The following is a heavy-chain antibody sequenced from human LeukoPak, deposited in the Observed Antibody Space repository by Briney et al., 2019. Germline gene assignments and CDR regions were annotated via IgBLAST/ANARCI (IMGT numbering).Heavy chain of an antibody. CDR3: ARGNSIAAAVEIAFDI. Sequence: SETLSLTCAVYGGSFSGYYWSWIRQPPGKGLEWIGEINHSGSTNYNPSLKSRVTISVDTSKNQFSLKLISVTAADTAVYYCARGNSIAAAVEIAFDIWGQGTMVTVSS. J-gene: IGHJ3*02. D-gene: IGHD6-13*01. V-gene: IGHV4-34*01. CDR1: GGSFSGYY. CDR2: INHSGST.